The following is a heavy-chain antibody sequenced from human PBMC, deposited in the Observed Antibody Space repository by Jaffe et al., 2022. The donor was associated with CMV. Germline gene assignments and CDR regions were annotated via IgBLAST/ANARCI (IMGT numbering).Heavy chain of an antibody. CDR3: ARDWSYGGYCFDY. Sequence: EVQLVESGGGLVKPGGSLRLSCAASGFTFSSYSMNWVRQAPGKGLEWVSSISSSSSYIYYADSVKGRFTISRDNAKNSLYLQMNSLRAEDTAVYYCARDWSYGGYCFDYWGQGTLVTVSS. J-gene: IGHJ4*02. V-gene: IGHV3-21*01. D-gene: IGHD5-12*01. CDR2: ISSSSSYI. CDR1: GFTFSSYS.